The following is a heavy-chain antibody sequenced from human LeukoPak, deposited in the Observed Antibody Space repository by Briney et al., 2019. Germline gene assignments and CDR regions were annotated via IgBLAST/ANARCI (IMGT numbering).Heavy chain of an antibody. D-gene: IGHD3-10*01. V-gene: IGHV3-15*01. Sequence: KTGGSLRLSCAASGFTFSNAWMSWVRQAPGKGLEWVGRIKSKTDGGTTDYAAPVKGRFTISRDDSKNTLYLQMNSLKTEDTAVYYCTNERITMVRGVRRGYYFDYWGQGTLVTVSS. CDR3: TNERITMVRGVRRGYYFDY. CDR1: GFTFSNAW. CDR2: IKSKTDGGTT. J-gene: IGHJ4*02.